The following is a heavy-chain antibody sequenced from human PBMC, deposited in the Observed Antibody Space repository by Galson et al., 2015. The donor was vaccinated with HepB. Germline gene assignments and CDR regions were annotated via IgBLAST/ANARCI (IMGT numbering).Heavy chain of an antibody. CDR1: GFTFSSSW. Sequence: SLRLSCAASGFTFSSSWMHWVRQAPGKGLVWVSRINSDGSSTSYADSVKGRFTISRDNAKNTLYLQINNLRGEDTAVYYCARGKPTYFDYWGQGTLVTVSS. CDR2: INSDGSST. CDR3: ARGKPTYFDY. V-gene: IGHV3-74*01. J-gene: IGHJ4*02.